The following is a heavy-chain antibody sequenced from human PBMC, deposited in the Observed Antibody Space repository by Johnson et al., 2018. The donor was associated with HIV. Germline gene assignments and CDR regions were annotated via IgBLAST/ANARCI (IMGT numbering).Heavy chain of an antibody. CDR3: ARTSCNGARCLGYDPFDV. D-gene: IGHD3-16*01. CDR1: GFTFSDHW. CDR2: INGDGSRL. J-gene: IGHJ3*01. V-gene: IGHV3-74*01. Sequence: VQLVESGGGLVQPGGSLRLSCGASGFTFSDHWMQWVRQAPGKGLVWVSRINGDGSRLTYADSVKGRFTIARDNAKNTLYLELKSLRSEDKAVYYCARTSCNGARCLGYDPFDVWGQGAMVTVSS.